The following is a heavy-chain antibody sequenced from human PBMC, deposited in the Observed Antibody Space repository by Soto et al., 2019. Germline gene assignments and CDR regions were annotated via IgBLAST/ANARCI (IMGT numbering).Heavy chain of an antibody. CDR1: GFTFSSYS. CDR3: ARGRGYSGYDVGY. Sequence: GSLRLSCAASGFTFSSYSMNWVRQAPGKGLEWVSSISSSSSYIYYADSVKGRFTISRDNAKNSLYLQMNSLRAEDTAVYYCARGRGYSGYDVGYWGQGTLVTVSS. CDR2: ISSSSSYI. D-gene: IGHD5-12*01. V-gene: IGHV3-21*01. J-gene: IGHJ4*02.